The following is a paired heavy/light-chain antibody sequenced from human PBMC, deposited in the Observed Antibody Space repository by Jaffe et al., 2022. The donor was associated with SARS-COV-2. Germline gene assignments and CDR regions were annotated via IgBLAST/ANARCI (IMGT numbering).Light chain of an antibody. Sequence: QSALTQPPSVSGSPGQSVTISCTGTSSDVGSYNRVSWYQQPPGTAPKLMIYEVSNRPSGVPDRFSGSKSGSTASLTINGLQAEDEADYYCSSYTSGSTVVFGGGTKLTVL. J-gene: IGLJ2*01. CDR3: SSYTSGSTVV. V-gene: IGLV2-18*02. CDR2: EVS. CDR1: SSDVGSYNR.
Heavy chain of an antibody. J-gene: IGHJ6*02. Sequence: EVQLLESGGGLVQPGVSLRLSCAASGLTFNRYTMNWVRQAPGKGLEWVSGISARGDRTYYADSVKGRFTISRDNSKNTLYLQMNSLRVEDTAVYYCAKDMAWNLGYGMDVWGQGTTVTVSS. V-gene: IGHV3-23*01. CDR3: AKDMAWNLGYGMDV. D-gene: IGHD1-1*01. CDR1: GLTFNRYT. CDR2: ISARGDRT.